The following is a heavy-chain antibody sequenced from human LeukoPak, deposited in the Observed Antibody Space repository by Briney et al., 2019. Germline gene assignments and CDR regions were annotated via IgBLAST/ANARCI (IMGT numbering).Heavy chain of an antibody. J-gene: IGHJ1*01. Sequence: GGSLRLSCAASGFTFSSYSMNWVRQAPGKGLEWVSYISVSGNYIYYADSVKGRFTISRDNAKNSLYLQMNSLRAEDTAVYYCARDSYCGGDCYSATGYFQYWGQGTLVTVSS. CDR2: ISVSGNYI. CDR1: GFTFSSYS. V-gene: IGHV3-21*01. D-gene: IGHD2-21*02. CDR3: ARDSYCGGDCYSATGYFQY.